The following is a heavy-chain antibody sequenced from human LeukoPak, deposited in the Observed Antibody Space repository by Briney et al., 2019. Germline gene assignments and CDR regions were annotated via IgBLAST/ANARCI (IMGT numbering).Heavy chain of an antibody. D-gene: IGHD5-24*01. CDR1: GFTFSSYA. Sequence: GSLRLSCAASGFTFSSYAMHWVRQAPGKGLEWVAVISYDGSNKYYADSVKGRFTISRDNSKNTLYLQMNSLRAEDTAVYYCARDLAYNEAHYWGQGTLVTVSS. J-gene: IGHJ4*02. CDR2: ISYDGSNK. CDR3: ARDLAYNEAHY. V-gene: IGHV3-30-3*01.